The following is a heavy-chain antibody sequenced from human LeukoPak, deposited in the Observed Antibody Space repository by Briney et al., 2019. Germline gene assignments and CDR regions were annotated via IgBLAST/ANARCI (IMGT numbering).Heavy chain of an antibody. CDR1: GFSVRSNY. CDR3: ARGSGSMDV. D-gene: IGHD3-10*01. Sequence: SGGSLGLSCAASGFSVRSNYMTWVRQAPGKGLEWVSVIHSVGSTYYADSVRGRFTVSRDNSNNTLYLQLNNLRVEDTAVYFCARGSGSMDVWGKGTAVTISS. J-gene: IGHJ6*03. V-gene: IGHV3-66*01. CDR2: IHSVGST.